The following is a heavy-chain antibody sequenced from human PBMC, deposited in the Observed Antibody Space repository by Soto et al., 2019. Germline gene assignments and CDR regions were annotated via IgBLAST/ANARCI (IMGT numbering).Heavy chain of an antibody. D-gene: IGHD5-18*01. Sequence: QVQLVQSGAEVKKPESSVKVSCKAPGGTFSTYAISWVRQAPGQGLEWMGGIIPMIGTANYAQRCQDRVTINADESTNTVYMELSSLRSEDTAVYFCASGIQLWLRRINNGYSGWGQGTLVTVSS. CDR1: GGTFSTYA. J-gene: IGHJ4*02. CDR2: IIPMIGTA. CDR3: ASGIQLWLRRINNGYSG. V-gene: IGHV1-69*12.